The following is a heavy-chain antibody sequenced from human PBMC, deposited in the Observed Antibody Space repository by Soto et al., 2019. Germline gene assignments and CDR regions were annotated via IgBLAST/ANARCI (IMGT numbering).Heavy chain of an antibody. CDR2: IIPILGIA. D-gene: IGHD2-2*01. Sequence: QVQLVQSGAEVKKPGSSVKVSCTASGGTFSSYTISWVRQAPGQGLEWMGRIIPILGIANYAQKFQGRVTITADKSTSTAYMELSSLRSEDTAVYYCASGYCSSTSCYAGGGYYYMDVWGKGTTVTVSS. J-gene: IGHJ6*03. CDR3: ASGYCSSTSCYAGGGYYYMDV. CDR1: GGTFSSYT. V-gene: IGHV1-69*02.